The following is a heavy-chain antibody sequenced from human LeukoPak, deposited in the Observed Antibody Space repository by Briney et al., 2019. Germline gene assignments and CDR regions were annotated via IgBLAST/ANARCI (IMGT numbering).Heavy chain of an antibody. Sequence: PGGSLRLSCAASGFTFSTYNMNWVRQAPGKGLEWVSSISSVSAYRYYADSVRGRFTISRDNAKNSLYLQMNSLRAEDTAVYYCARVDRRGDYYYYGIDVWGQGTTVTVSS. CDR1: GFTFSTYN. V-gene: IGHV3-21*01. CDR2: ISSVSAYR. J-gene: IGHJ6*02. CDR3: ARVDRRGDYYYYGIDV.